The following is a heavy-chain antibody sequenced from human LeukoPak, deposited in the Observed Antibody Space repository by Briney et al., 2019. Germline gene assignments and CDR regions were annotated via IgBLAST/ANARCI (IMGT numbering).Heavy chain of an antibody. V-gene: IGHV4-34*01. CDR1: GGSFSGYY. Sequence: SETLSLTCAVYGGSFSGYYWSWIRQPPGKGLEWIGEINHSGSTNYNPSLKSRVTISVDTSKNQFSLKLSSVTAADTAVYYCARAPWDYYDSSGYYHARFDPWGQGTLVTVSS. CDR2: INHSGST. CDR3: ARAPWDYYDSSGYYHARFDP. D-gene: IGHD3-22*01. J-gene: IGHJ5*02.